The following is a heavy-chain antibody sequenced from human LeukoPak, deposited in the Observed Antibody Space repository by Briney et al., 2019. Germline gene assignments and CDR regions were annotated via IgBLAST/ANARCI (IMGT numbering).Heavy chain of an antibody. Sequence: GGSLRLSCAASGFTFSDFYMPWIRQAPGMGLEWISYIGTRSNPIYYADSVKGRFTISRDDAKNSLYLQMNSLRDEDTAVYFCARGARGSGRDFDYWGQGILVTVSS. J-gene: IGHJ4*02. V-gene: IGHV3-11*01. CDR3: ARGARGSGRDFDY. D-gene: IGHD1-26*01. CDR2: IGTRSNPI. CDR1: GFTFSDFY.